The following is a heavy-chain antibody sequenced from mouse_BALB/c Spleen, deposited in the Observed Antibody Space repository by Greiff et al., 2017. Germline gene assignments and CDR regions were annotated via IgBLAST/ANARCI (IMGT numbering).Heavy chain of an antibody. CDR3: ARRGDGYYHWYFDV. CDR1: GFDFSRYW. J-gene: IGHJ1*01. D-gene: IGHD2-3*01. V-gene: IGHV4-1*02. Sequence: EVKLQESGGGLVQPGGSLKLSCAASGFDFSRYWMSWVRQAPGKGLEWIGEINPDSSTINYTPSLKDKFIISRDNAKNTLYLQMSKVRSEDTALYYCARRGDGYYHWYFDVWGAGTTVTVSS. CDR2: INPDSSTI.